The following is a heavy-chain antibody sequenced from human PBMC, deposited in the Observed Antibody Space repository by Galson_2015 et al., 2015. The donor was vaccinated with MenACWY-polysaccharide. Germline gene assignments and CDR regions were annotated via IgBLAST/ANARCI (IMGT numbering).Heavy chain of an antibody. CDR2: ISHRGTT. V-gene: IGHV4-39*06. CDR1: GGSISTGSSY. CDR3: ARKFDY. Sequence: ETLSLTCSVSGGSISTGSSYWSWIRQPPGKGLEWIGEISHRGTTNYNPSLKSRVTISVDKSKNQFPLKLNSVTAADTAVYYCARKFDYWGQGSLVTVPS. J-gene: IGHJ4*02.